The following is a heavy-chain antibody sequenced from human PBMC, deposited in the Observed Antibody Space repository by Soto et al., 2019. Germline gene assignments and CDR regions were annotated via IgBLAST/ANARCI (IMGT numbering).Heavy chain of an antibody. D-gene: IGHD1-7*01. V-gene: IGHV3-48*01. CDR2: ISSSSSTI. Sequence: GGSLRLSCAASGFTFSRYSMNWVRQAPGKGLEWVSYISSSSSTIYYADSVKGRFTISRDNAKNSLYLQMNSLRAEDTAVYYCARGDNWNYFGYMDVWGKGTTVTVSS. CDR1: GFTFSRYS. CDR3: ARGDNWNYFGYMDV. J-gene: IGHJ6*03.